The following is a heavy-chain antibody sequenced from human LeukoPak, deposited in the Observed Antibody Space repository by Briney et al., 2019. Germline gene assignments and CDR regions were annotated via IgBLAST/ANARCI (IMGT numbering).Heavy chain of an antibody. J-gene: IGHJ4*02. CDR1: GFTFSNYG. V-gene: IGHV3-23*01. CDR3: ARLQPLVIPAAKLGFDY. Sequence: GGSLRPSCAASGFTFSNYGMGWVRQTPGKGLEWLSSVSGSGANTYYADSVKGRFTISRDNSRDRIYLQMNSLGTDDTAVYYCARLQPLVIPAAKLGFDYWGQGTLVTVSS. CDR2: VSGSGANT. D-gene: IGHD2-2*01.